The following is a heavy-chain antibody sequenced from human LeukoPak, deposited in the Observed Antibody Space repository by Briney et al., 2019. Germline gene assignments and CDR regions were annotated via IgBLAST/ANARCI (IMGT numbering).Heavy chain of an antibody. J-gene: IGHJ4*02. CDR3: AIRRGYYYDSSGPN. D-gene: IGHD3-22*01. V-gene: IGHV3-23*01. CDR2: ISGSGGCT. Sequence: PGGSLRLSCAASGFTFSSYAMSWVRQAPGKGLESVSAISGSGGCTYYADSVKGRFTISRDNSKNTLYLQMNSLRAEDTAVYYCAIRRGYYYDSSGPNWGQGTLVTVSS. CDR1: GFTFSSYA.